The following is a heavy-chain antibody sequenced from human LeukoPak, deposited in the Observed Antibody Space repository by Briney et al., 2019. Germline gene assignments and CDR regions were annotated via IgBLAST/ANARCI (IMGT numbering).Heavy chain of an antibody. D-gene: IGHD3-10*01. CDR1: GFTLSNYD. J-gene: IGHJ5*02. Sequence: GGSLRLSCAAYGFTLSNYDMHWVRQATGKGLEWVSAIGTAGDPYSPGSVKGRFTISRENAKNSFYLQMNSLRAGDTAVYYGARGAGTVVRGVSCWFYRWGQGTLVTVSS. CDR3: ARGAGTVVRGVSCWFYR. CDR2: IGTAGDP. V-gene: IGHV3-13*05.